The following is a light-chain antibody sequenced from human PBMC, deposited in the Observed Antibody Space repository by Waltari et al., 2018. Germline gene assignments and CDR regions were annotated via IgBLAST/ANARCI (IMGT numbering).Light chain of an antibody. V-gene: IGKV1-5*03. CDR1: QSISSW. Sequence: IQMTQSPSTLSASVGDRVTITCRASQSISSWLAWYQQVPGKAPKLLLYKASSLQSGVPSRFSGSGSGTEFTLTISGLQPDDFATYYCQQYDTYSRTFGQGTKVEIK. J-gene: IGKJ1*01. CDR3: QQYDTYSRT. CDR2: KAS.